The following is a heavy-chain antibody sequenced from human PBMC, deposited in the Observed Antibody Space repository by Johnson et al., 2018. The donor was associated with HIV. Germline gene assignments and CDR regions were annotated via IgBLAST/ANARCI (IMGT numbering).Heavy chain of an antibody. Sequence: VQLVESGGGVVRPGGSLRLSCAASGFTFDDYAMHWVRQAPGKGLEWVSGISWNSGSIGYVDSVKGRFTISRDNAKNSLYLQMNSLKTEDTAVYYCARAVAGRGNAFDIWGLGTMVTVSS. CDR2: ISWNSGSI. V-gene: IGHV3-9*01. CDR1: GFTFDDYA. J-gene: IGHJ3*02. D-gene: IGHD6-19*01. CDR3: ARAVAGRGNAFDI.